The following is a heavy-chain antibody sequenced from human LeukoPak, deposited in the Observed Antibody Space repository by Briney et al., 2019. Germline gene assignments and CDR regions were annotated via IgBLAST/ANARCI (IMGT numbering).Heavy chain of an antibody. CDR1: GFIFSYYG. D-gene: IGHD3-10*01. CDR2: IRYNAGDK. Sequence: GGSLRLSCAASGFIFSYYGMHWVRQAPGKGLEWVAFIRYNAGDKFYADSVKGRFTISRDNSKNTLYLEVISLTAEDTAVYYCAKDDAWLRFGEWSQGTLVTVSS. J-gene: IGHJ4*02. V-gene: IGHV3-30*02. CDR3: AKDDAWLRFGE.